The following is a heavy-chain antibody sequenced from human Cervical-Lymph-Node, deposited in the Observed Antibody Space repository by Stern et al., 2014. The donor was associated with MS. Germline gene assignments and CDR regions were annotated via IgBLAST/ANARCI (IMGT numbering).Heavy chain of an antibody. J-gene: IGHJ4*02. V-gene: IGHV3-74*01. CDR1: GFPLSSHW. CDR3: TNMAGPFDY. Sequence: EVHLVESGGGLVQPGGSLRLSCAASGFPLSSHWMHWVRQVPGKGLLWVSRSKGDGSVTTYSDSVKGRFTISRDNAKNTLYLQMNSLRAEDTAVYYCTNMAGPFDYWGQGTLVTVSS. CDR2: SKGDGSVT. D-gene: IGHD6-19*01.